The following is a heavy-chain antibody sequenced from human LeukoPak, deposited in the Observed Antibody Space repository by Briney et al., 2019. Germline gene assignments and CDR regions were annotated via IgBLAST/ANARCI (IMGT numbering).Heavy chain of an antibody. J-gene: IGHJ4*02. V-gene: IGHV3-21*01. Sequence: GGSLRLSCTVSGFTVSSNSMSWVRQAPGKGLEWVSSISSTSSYIYYADSVKGRFTISRDNAKNSLYLQMNSLRAEDTAVYYCARDSLWFGEYNFDYWGQGTLVTVSS. D-gene: IGHD3-10*01. CDR3: ARDSLWFGEYNFDY. CDR2: ISSTSSYI. CDR1: GFTVSSNS.